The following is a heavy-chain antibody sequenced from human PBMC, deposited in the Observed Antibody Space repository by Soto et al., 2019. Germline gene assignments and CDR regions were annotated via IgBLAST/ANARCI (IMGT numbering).Heavy chain of an antibody. V-gene: IGHV4-34*01. CDR3: ARGRGYYYGSGSYYNPCFDY. CDR2: INHSGST. CDR1: GGSFSGYY. D-gene: IGHD3-10*01. J-gene: IGHJ4*02. Sequence: SETLSLTCAVYGGSFSGYYWSWIRQPPGKGLEWIGEINHSGSTNYNPSLKSRVTISVDTSKNQFSLKLSSVAAADTAVYYCARGRGYYYGSGSYYNPCFDYWGQGTLVTVS.